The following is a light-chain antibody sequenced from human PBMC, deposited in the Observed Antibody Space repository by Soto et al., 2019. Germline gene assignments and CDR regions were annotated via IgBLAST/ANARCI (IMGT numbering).Light chain of an antibody. CDR2: ASS. CDR1: QSVGSY. CDR3: QQRSNWYT. J-gene: IGKJ2*01. V-gene: IGKV3-11*01. Sequence: EIVLTQSPDTLSLSPGERATLSCRASQSVGSYLAWYQQKPGQAPSLLIYASSNRDTGIPARFSGSGSGIDFTLTISSLEPEDFAVYYCQQRSNWYTFGQGTKLEIK.